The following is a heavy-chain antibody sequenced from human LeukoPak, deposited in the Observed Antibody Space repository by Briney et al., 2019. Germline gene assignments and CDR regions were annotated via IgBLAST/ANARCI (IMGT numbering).Heavy chain of an antibody. J-gene: IGHJ3*02. CDR3: ARDPNGDYIGAFDM. Sequence: PGGSLRLSCAASGFTFSSYAMHWVRQAPGKGLEWVAVISYDGSNKYYADSVKGRFTISRDNSKNTLYLQMNSLRAEDTAVYYCARDPNGDYIGAFDMWGPGTMATVSS. CDR1: GFTFSSYA. CDR2: ISYDGSNK. V-gene: IGHV3-30*04. D-gene: IGHD4-17*01.